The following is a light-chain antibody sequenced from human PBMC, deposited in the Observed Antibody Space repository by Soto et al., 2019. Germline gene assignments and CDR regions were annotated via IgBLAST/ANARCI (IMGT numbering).Light chain of an antibody. CDR2: WSS. V-gene: IGKV4-1*01. Sequence: DIVMTQSPDSLAVSLGERPTFNCKSSQSILDRSKNKYYLAWYQQKSGQPPKLLIYWSSLRESGVPDRFTGSGSGTEFTLTISSLQAEDVAVYYCQQYFTSPWTFGQGTKVEI. CDR1: QSILDRSKNKYY. J-gene: IGKJ1*01. CDR3: QQYFTSPWT.